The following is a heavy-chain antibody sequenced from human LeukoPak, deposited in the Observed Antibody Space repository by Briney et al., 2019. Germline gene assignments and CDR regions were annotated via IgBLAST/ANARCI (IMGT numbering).Heavy chain of an antibody. J-gene: IGHJ4*02. CDR1: GFTFSSYA. Sequence: GGSLRLSCAASGFTFSSYAMSWVRQAPGKGLEWVSAISGSGGSTYYADSLKGRFTISRDNSKNTLYLQMNSLRAEDTAVYYCAKDRVPLAARPLHFDYWGQGTLVTVSS. D-gene: IGHD6-6*01. V-gene: IGHV3-23*01. CDR3: AKDRVPLAARPLHFDY. CDR2: ISGSGGST.